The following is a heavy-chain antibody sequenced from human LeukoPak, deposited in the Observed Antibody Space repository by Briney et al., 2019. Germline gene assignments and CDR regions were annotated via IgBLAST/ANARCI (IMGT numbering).Heavy chain of an antibody. J-gene: IGHJ6*03. CDR3: AREVYYYGSGSFGTREAYYYYCMDV. Sequence: ASVKVSCKASGGTFTSYDINWVRQATGQGLEWMGWMNPNSGNTGYAQKFQGRVTITRNTSISTAYMELSSLRSEDTAVYYCAREVYYYGSGSFGTREAYYYYCMDVWGKGTTVTVSS. D-gene: IGHD3-10*01. CDR1: GGTFTSYD. CDR2: MNPNSGNT. V-gene: IGHV1-8*03.